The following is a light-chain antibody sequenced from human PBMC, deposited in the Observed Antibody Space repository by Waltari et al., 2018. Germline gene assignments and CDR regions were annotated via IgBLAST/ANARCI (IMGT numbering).Light chain of an antibody. CDR2: WAS. V-gene: IGKV4-1*01. Sequence: DIVMTQSPDSLAVSLGERAAINRSSSQTVLYSSNNKNYLAWYQQKPGQPPKLVIYWASTRESGVPDRFSASGSGTDFNFTISSLQAEDVAVYYCQQYYTSPYTFAQGTKLEI. CDR3: QQYYTSPYT. J-gene: IGKJ2*01. CDR1: QTVLYSSNNKNY.